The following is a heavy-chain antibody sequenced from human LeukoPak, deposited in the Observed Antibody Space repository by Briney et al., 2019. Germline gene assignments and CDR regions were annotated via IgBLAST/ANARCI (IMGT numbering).Heavy chain of an antibody. J-gene: IGHJ4*02. CDR2: INPNSGGT. D-gene: IGHD5-12*01. V-gene: IGHV1-2*06. CDR1: GYTFTGYY. Sequence: WASVKVSCKASGYTFTGYYMHWVRQAPGQGLEWMGRINPNSGGTNYAQKFQGRVTMTRDTSISTAYMELSRPRSDDTAVYYCASRGATDQASGYDFDYWGQGTLVTVSS. CDR3: ASRGATDQASGYDFDY.